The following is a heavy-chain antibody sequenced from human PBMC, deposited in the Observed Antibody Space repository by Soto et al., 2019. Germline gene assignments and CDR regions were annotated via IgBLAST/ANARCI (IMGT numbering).Heavy chain of an antibody. J-gene: IGHJ5*02. V-gene: IGHV3-33*01. CDR2: IWYDGSNK. CDR3: ARDWDDILTGYYTNWFDP. D-gene: IGHD3-9*01. CDR1: GFTFSSYG. Sequence: QVQLVESGGGVVQPGRSLRLSCAASGFTFSSYGMHWVRQAPGKGLEWVAVIWYDGSNKYYADSVKGRFTISRDNSKNTLYLQMNSLRAEDTAVYYCARDWDDILTGYYTNWFDPWGQGTLVTVSS.